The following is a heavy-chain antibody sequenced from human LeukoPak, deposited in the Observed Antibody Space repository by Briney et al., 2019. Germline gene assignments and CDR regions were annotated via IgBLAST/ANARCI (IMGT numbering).Heavy chain of an antibody. D-gene: IGHD3-22*01. CDR3: ARDQYDSGRSFLGNDY. CDR2: VAHPGTS. CDR1: GASITSGEFC. Sequence: SQTLSLTCTVSGASITSGEFCCSSIRQSPGNGLEWIGYVAHPGTSNYTPSLSGRVTMSLHLSKNQLPLQLSSVTAADTALYYCARDQYDSGRSFLGNDYWGQGTLASVS. V-gene: IGHV4-30-4*01. J-gene: IGHJ4*02.